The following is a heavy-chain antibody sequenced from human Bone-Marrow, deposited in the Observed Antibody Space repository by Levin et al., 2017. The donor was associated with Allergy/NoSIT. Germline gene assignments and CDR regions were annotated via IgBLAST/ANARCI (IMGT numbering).Heavy chain of an antibody. V-gene: IGHV3-30*18. J-gene: IGHJ6*02. Sequence: GGSLRLSCAASGFTFSSYGMHWVRQAPGKGLEWVAVISYDGSNKYYADSVKGRFTISRDNSKNTLYLQMNSLRAEDTAVYYCANGGDILTGYPRYYYYGMDVWGQGTTVTVSS. CDR2: ISYDGSNK. CDR3: ANGGDILTGYPRYYYYGMDV. CDR1: GFTFSSYG. D-gene: IGHD3-9*01.